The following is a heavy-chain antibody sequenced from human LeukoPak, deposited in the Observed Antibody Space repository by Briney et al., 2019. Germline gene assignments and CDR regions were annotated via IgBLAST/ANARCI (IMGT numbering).Heavy chain of an antibody. Sequence: GASVKVSCKASGYTFTSYAMNWVRQAPGQGLEWMGWINTNTGNPTCAQGFTGRFVFSLDTSVSTAYLQIGSLKAEDTAVYYYAREVDFPLDYWGQGTLVTVSS. CDR1: GYTFTSYA. J-gene: IGHJ4*02. CDR3: AREVDFPLDY. CDR2: INTNTGNP. V-gene: IGHV7-4-1*01. D-gene: IGHD3/OR15-3a*01.